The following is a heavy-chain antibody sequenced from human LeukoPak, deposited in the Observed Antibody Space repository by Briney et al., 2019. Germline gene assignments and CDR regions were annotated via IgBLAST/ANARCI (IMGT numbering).Heavy chain of an antibody. V-gene: IGHV3-23*01. CDR3: AKVSGNSYYYFDY. Sequence: GGSLRLSCAASGFTLSSYAMRWARQAPGEGVEGVSDLCGRGGSTYSADSVKGRFTISRDNSKNTLFLQMNSLRADDTAVYYCAKVSGNSYYYFDYWGQGSLVTVSS. CDR1: GFTLSSYA. J-gene: IGHJ4*02. CDR2: LCGRGGST. D-gene: IGHD3-22*01.